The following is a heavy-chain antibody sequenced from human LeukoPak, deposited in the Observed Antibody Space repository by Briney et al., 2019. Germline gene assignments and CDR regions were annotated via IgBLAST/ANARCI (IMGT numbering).Heavy chain of an antibody. D-gene: IGHD3-22*01. J-gene: IGHJ3*02. V-gene: IGHV5-51*01. CDR3: ASQHYSYDSSGYYAFDI. CDR1: GYSFTSYW. Sequence: GESLKISCKGSGYSFTSYWIGWVRQMPGKGLEWMGIIYPGDSDTRYSPSFQGQVTISADKSISTAYLQWSSLKASDTAMYYCASQHYSYDSSGYYAFDIWGQGTMVTVSS. CDR2: IYPGDSDT.